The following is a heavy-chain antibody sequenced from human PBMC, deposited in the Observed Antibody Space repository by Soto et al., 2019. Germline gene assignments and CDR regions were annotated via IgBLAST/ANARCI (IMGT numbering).Heavy chain of an antibody. CDR1: GFTFSSYG. J-gene: IGHJ4*02. CDR3: AKDLRPQRITMIVVVITTLAFDY. D-gene: IGHD3-22*01. Sequence: GGSLRLSCAASGFTFSSYGMHWVRQAPGKGLEWVAVISYDGSNKYYADSVKGRLTISRDNSKNTLYLQMNSLRGEDTAVYYCAKDLRPQRITMIVVVITTLAFDYWGQGTLVTVSS. CDR2: ISYDGSNK. V-gene: IGHV3-30*18.